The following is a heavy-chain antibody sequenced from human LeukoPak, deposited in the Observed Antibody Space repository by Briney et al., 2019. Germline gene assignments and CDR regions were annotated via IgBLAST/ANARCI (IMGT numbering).Heavy chain of an antibody. J-gene: IGHJ4*02. CDR1: GYTFTSHD. CDR3: ARGGGITIAY. D-gene: IGHD3-16*01. CDR2: MNPNTGNA. Sequence: ASVKVSCKASGYTFTSHDISWVRQANRQGPEWMGWMNPNTGNAGYGPKFQGRVTMTRNTSVSTAYMELRSLRSDDTAVYYCARGGGITIAYWGQGTLVTVSS. V-gene: IGHV1-8*01.